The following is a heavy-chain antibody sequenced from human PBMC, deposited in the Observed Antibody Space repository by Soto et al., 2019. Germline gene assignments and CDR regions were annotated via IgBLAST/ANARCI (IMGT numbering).Heavy chain of an antibody. CDR1: GGSISSYY. V-gene: IGHV4-59*01. CDR3: ARESPSSSGHTGSYARDV. D-gene: IGHD6-13*01. CDR2: IYYSGST. Sequence: SETLSLTCTVSGGSISSYYRSWIRQPPWKGLEWIGYIYYSGSTNYNPSLKSRVTISVDTSKNQFSLKLSSVTAADTAVYYCARESPSSSGHTGSYARDVCGQVTMLAV. J-gene: IGHJ6*02.